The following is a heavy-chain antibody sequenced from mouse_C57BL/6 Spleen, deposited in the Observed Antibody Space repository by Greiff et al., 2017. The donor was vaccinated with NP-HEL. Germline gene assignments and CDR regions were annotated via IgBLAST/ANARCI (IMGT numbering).Heavy chain of an antibody. J-gene: IGHJ2*01. CDR1: GYTFTSYW. Sequence: QVQLQQPGAELVKPGASVKLSCKASGYTFTSYWMHWVKQRPGQGLEWIGMIHPNSGSTNYNEKFKSKATLTVDKSSSTAYMQLSSLTSEDSAVYYCARGWERLYYFDYWGQGTTLTISS. V-gene: IGHV1-64*01. D-gene: IGHD4-1*01. CDR2: IHPNSGST. CDR3: ARGWERLYYFDY.